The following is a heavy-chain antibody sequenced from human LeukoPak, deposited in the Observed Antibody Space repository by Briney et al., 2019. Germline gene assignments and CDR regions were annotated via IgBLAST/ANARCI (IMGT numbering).Heavy chain of an antibody. D-gene: IGHD1-20*01. Sequence: GGSLRLSCAASGFTLRYGMSWVRQAPGRGLEWVSAVSGSGGSTDYADSVKGRFTISRDTSKDTMYLQLNSLRPEDTAVYYCVRVISGTPNWFDPWGQGTMVTVSS. V-gene: IGHV3-23*01. CDR3: VRVISGTPNWFDP. J-gene: IGHJ5*02. CDR2: VSGSGGST. CDR1: GFTLRYG.